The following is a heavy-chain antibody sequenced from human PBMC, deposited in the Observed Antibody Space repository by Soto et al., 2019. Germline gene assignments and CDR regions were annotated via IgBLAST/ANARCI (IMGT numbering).Heavy chain of an antibody. Sequence: QVQLQESGPGLVKPSETLTLTCKVSSGSVSNYYWSWIRQPAGKGLEWIGRMYTGGSTNYNPSLKGRVPMSVDTSKNQFSLRLTSVTAADTAVYYCARASVGPPGGGSWTMPFDSWGRGTLVTVSS. D-gene: IGHD2-15*01. CDR3: ARASVGPPGGGSWTMPFDS. J-gene: IGHJ4*02. CDR1: SGSVSNYY. V-gene: IGHV4-4*07. CDR2: MYTGGST.